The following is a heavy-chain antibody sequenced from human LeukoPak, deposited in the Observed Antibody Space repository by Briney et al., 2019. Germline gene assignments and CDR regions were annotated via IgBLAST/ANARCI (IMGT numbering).Heavy chain of an antibody. Sequence: GASVKVSCKASGYTFTGYYMHWVRQAPGQGLEWMGWINPNSGGTNYAQKFQGWVTMTRDTSISTAYMELSRLRSDDTAVYYCARVSSYGYASLDYWGQGTLVTVSS. D-gene: IGHD5-18*01. J-gene: IGHJ4*02. CDR1: GYTFTGYY. CDR3: ARVSSYGYASLDY. V-gene: IGHV1-2*04. CDR2: INPNSGGT.